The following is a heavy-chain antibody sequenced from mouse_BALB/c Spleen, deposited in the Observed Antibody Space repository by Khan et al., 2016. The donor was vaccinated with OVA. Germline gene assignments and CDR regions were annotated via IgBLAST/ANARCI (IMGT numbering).Heavy chain of an antibody. V-gene: IGHV9-4*02. D-gene: IGHD2-14*01. CDR1: GYTFTTAG. Sequence: QIQLVQSGPELKKPGETVRISCKASGYTFTTAGMQWVQKMPGKGLKWIGWINTHSGVPKYAEDFKGRFAFSLKTSASTAYLQITNLKNEDTATYFCARGGAAYYRNDGGAMDYWGQGTSVTVSS. CDR2: INTHSGVP. CDR3: ARGGAAYYRNDGGAMDY. J-gene: IGHJ4*01.